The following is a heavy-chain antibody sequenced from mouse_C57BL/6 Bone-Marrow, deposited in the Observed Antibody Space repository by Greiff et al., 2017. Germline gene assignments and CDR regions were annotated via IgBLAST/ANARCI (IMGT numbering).Heavy chain of an antibody. D-gene: IGHD1-1*01. CDR1: GYTFTSYW. Sequence: QVQLQQPGAELVMPGASVKLSCKASGYTFTSYWMHWVKQRPGQGLEWIGEIDPSDSYTNYNQKFKGKSTLTVDKSSSTAYMQLSSLTSEDSAVYYCARGDTVVATSYWYFDVWGTGTTVTVSS. CDR3: ARGDTVVATSYWYFDV. V-gene: IGHV1-69*01. J-gene: IGHJ1*03. CDR2: IDPSDSYT.